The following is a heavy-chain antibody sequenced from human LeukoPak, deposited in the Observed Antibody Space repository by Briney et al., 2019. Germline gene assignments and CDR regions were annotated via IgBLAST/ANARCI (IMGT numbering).Heavy chain of an antibody. CDR1: GYSISSSYY. J-gene: IGHJ4*02. D-gene: IGHD2-8*01. Sequence: SETLSLTCTVSGYSISSSYYWGWIRQPPGKGLKWIGSINHSGTTYYNPSLQSRVTISVDTSKNQFSLKLSSVTAADTAVYYCARDNVPGYFDYWGQGTLVTVSS. CDR3: ARDNVPGYFDY. V-gene: IGHV4-38-2*02. CDR2: INHSGTT.